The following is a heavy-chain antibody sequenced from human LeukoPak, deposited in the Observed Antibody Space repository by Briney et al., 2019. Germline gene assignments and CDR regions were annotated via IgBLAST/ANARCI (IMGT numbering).Heavy chain of an antibody. V-gene: IGHV4-39*07. D-gene: IGHD4-17*01. CDR3: AGDLNDYGTPEDQRPGVYFDY. J-gene: IGHJ4*02. CDR2: IYYSGST. Sequence: SETLSLTCTVSGGSISSYYWGWIRQPPGKGLEWIGSIYYSGSTYYNPSLKSRVTISVDTSKNQFSLKLSSVTAADTAVYYCAGDLNDYGTPEDQRPGVYFDYWGQGTLVTVSS. CDR1: GGSISSYY.